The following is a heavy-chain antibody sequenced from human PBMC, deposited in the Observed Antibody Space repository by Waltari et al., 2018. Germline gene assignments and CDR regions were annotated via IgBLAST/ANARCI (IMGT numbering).Heavy chain of an antibody. J-gene: IGHJ5*02. CDR3: ASLWFGELSVNWFDP. CDR2: VDPEDGET. Sequence: EVQLVQSGAEVQKPGATVKISCKASGYTFPDYYMHLGQQAPGKGLEWMGRVDPEDGETIYAEKFQGRVTITADTSTDTAYMELSSLRSEDTAVYYCASLWFGELSVNWFDPWGQGTLVTVSS. D-gene: IGHD3-10*01. CDR1: GYTFPDYY. V-gene: IGHV1-69-2*01.